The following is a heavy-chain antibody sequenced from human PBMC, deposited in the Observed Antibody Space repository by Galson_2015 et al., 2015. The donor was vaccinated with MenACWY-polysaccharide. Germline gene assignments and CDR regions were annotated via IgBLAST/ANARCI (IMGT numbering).Heavy chain of an antibody. Sequence: PLRLSCAASEFTFSTYWMYWVRQAPGKGLVWVSRINGDGSSTSYADSVKGRFTISGDNAKNTLYLQMNSLRAEDTEVYYCARGGSGPYWYFELWGRGTLVTVSS. CDR3: ARGGSGPYWYFEL. D-gene: IGHD2-15*01. CDR2: INGDGSST. J-gene: IGHJ2*01. CDR1: EFTFSTYW. V-gene: IGHV3-74*01.